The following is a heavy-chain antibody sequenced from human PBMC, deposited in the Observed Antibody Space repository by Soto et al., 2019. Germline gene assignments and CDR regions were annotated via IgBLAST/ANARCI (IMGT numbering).Heavy chain of an antibody. J-gene: IGHJ6*02. Sequence: GESLKISCKGSGYTFTTYWIGWVRQMPGKGLEWMGIIYPGDSDTKYSPSFQGQVTISADKSISTAYLQWSSLKASDTAMYLCVGHSLLSGSLAAAGKRYYSYGMDVWGQGTTVTVSS. D-gene: IGHD6-25*01. CDR1: GYTFTTYW. V-gene: IGHV5-51*01. CDR3: VGHSLLSGSLAAAGKRYYSYGMDV. CDR2: IYPGDSDT.